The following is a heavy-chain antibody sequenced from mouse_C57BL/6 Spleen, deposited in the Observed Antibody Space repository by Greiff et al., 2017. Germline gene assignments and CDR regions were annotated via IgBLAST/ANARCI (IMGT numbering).Heavy chain of an antibody. D-gene: IGHD2-4*01. CDR1: GFTFSDYG. CDR2: ICSGSSTI. J-gene: IGHJ3*01. Sequence: EVKVEESGGGLVKPGGSLKLSCAASGFTFSDYGMHWVRQAPEKGLEWVAYICSGSSTIYYADKVKGRFTISRDNAKNTLFLQMTSLRSEDTAMYYCARPPSTMMTTAGFAYWGQGTLVTVSA. V-gene: IGHV5-17*01. CDR3: ARPPSTMMTTAGFAY.